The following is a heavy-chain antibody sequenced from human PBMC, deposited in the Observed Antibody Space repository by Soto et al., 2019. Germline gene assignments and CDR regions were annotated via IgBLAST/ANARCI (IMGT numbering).Heavy chain of an antibody. J-gene: IGHJ3*02. CDR1: GFTFSSYA. Sequence: GGSLRLSCAASGFTFSSYAMRWVRQAPGKGLEWVSAISGSGGSTYYADSVKGRFTISRDNSKNTLYLQMNSLRAEDTAVYYCAKDFLAAAGDLDAFDIWGQGTMVTVSS. D-gene: IGHD6-13*01. V-gene: IGHV3-23*01. CDR3: AKDFLAAAGDLDAFDI. CDR2: ISGSGGST.